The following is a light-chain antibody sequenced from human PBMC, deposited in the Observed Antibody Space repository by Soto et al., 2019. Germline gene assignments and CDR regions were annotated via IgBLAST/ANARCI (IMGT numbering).Light chain of an antibody. CDR1: SSDVGGYNH. V-gene: IGLV2-14*01. CDR3: SSYASSSTLVL. Sequence: QAASVSGSPGQSITISCTGTSSDVGGYNHVSWYQQHPGKAPKLMIFDVSNRPSGVSNRFSGSKSGNTASLTISGLQAEDEADYYCSSYASSSTLVLFGGGTKLTVL. CDR2: DVS. J-gene: IGLJ3*02.